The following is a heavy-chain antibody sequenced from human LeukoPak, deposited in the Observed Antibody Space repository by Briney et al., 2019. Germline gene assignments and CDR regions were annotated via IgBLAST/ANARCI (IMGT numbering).Heavy chain of an antibody. V-gene: IGHV4-39*07. D-gene: IGHD2-2*02. CDR2: IYFSGST. CDR3: ARLYTGNAFHI. CDR1: SGSISSSTYY. J-gene: IGHJ3*02. Sequence: SETLSLTCTVSSGSISSSTYYWGWIRQPPGKGLEWIGSIYFSGSTYYNPSLKSRVTISIDTSKRQFSLRLSSVTAADTAVYYCARLYTGNAFHIWGQGTMVTVSS.